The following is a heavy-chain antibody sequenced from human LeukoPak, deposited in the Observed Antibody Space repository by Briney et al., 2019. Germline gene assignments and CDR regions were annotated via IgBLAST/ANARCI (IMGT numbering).Heavy chain of an antibody. CDR3: TRDPPLTVTTRVFDY. V-gene: IGHV3-49*04. CDR1: GFTFGDYA. Sequence: GGSLRLSCTASGFTFGDYAMSWVRQAPGKGLEWVGFIRSKAYGGTTEYAASVKGRFTISRDDSKSIAYLQMNSLKTEDTAVYYCTRDPPLTVTTRVFDYWGQGTLVTVSS. J-gene: IGHJ4*02. D-gene: IGHD4-11*01. CDR2: IRSKAYGGTT.